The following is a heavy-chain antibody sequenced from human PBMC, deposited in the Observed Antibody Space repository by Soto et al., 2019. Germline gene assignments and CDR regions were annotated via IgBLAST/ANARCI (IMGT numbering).Heavy chain of an antibody. CDR1: GGSISSSSYY. V-gene: IGHV4-39*01. Sequence: SETLSLTCTVSGGSISSSSYYWGWIRQPPGKGLEWIGSIYYSGSTYYNPSLKSRVTISVDTSKNQFSLKLSSVTAADTAVYYCARSSGWYNNWFDPWGQGTQVTV. J-gene: IGHJ5*02. D-gene: IGHD6-19*01. CDR3: ARSSGWYNNWFDP. CDR2: IYYSGST.